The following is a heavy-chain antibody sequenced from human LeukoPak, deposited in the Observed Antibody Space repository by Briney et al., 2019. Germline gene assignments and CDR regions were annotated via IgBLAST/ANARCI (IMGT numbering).Heavy chain of an antibody. J-gene: IGHJ6*04. CDR3: AELGITMIGGV. D-gene: IGHD3-10*02. Sequence: GGSLRLSCAASGFTFSSYAMNWVRQAPGKGLEWVSSISGSGGSTYYADSVKGRFTISRDNSKNTLYLQMNSLRAEDTAVYYCAELGITMIGGVWGKGTTVTISS. CDR2: ISGSGGST. CDR1: GFTFSSYA. V-gene: IGHV3-23*01.